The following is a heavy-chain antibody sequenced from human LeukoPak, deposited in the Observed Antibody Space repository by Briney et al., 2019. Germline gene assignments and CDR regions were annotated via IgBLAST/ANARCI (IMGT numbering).Heavy chain of an antibody. CDR2: IYSGDNT. V-gene: IGHV3-66*02. J-gene: IGHJ6*03. D-gene: IGHD3-3*01. Sequence: GGSLRLSXAASGFTVSSNYMSWVRQAPGKGLEWVSVIYSGDNTYYADSVKGRFTISRDNSKNTLYLQMNSLRAEDTAVYYCARATFWSGYQRDSWYMDIWGKGTTVTVSS. CDR3: ARATFWSGYQRDSWYMDI. CDR1: GFTVSSNY.